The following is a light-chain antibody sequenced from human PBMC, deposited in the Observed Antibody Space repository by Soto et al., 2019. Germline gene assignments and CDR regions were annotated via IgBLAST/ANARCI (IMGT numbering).Light chain of an antibody. CDR1: SSDVGGYNY. Sequence: QSVLTQPASVSGSPGQSITISCTGTSSDVGGYNYVSWYQQHPGKAPKLMIYEVSNRPSGVSNRFSGSKSGNTASLTISGLQAEDEAAYYCSSYTTSRLYVFGTGTKLTVL. J-gene: IGLJ1*01. V-gene: IGLV2-14*01. CDR2: EVS. CDR3: SSYTTSRLYV.